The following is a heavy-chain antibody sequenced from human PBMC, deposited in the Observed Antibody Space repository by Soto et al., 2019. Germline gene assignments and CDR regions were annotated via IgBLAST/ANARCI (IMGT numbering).Heavy chain of an antibody. D-gene: IGHD3-22*01. CDR2: INAGNGGT. V-gene: IGHV1-3*01. CDR3: ARTGHSGSYDF. J-gene: IGHJ4*02. CDR1: GYTFANYG. Sequence: GASVKVSCKASGYTFANYGIHWVRQAPGQRLEWMGWINAGNGGTKYSENFQGRVTITRDTSASTVYLGLSSLSSADTASYYCARTGHSGSYDFWDQGTLVTVSS.